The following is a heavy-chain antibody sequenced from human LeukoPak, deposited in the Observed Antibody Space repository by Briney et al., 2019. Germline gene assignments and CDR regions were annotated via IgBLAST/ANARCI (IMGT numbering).Heavy chain of an antibody. CDR1: GFTFSSYG. CDR3: AKDLAVVAVAGTPWFDP. V-gene: IGHV3-30*18. D-gene: IGHD6-19*01. CDR2: ISYDGSNK. J-gene: IGHJ5*02. Sequence: GGSLRLSCAASGFTFSSYGMHWVRQAPGKGLEWVAVISYDGSNKYYADSVKGRFTISRDNSKNTLYLQMNSLRAEDTAVYYCAKDLAVVAVAGTPWFDPWGQGTLVTVSS.